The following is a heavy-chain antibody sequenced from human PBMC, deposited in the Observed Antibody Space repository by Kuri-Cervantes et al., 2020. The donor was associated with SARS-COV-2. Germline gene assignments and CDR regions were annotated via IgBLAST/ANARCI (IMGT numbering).Heavy chain of an antibody. CDR2: ISSSSSTI. J-gene: IGHJ4*02. CDR3: ARDSRGYSYGYGHLFDY. CDR1: GFTFSSYS. Sequence: GRSLKISCAASGFTFSSYSMNWVRQAPGKGLEWVSYISSSSSTIYYADSVKGRFTISRDNAKNSLYLQMNSLRDEDTAVYYCARDSRGYSYGYGHLFDYWGQGTLVTVSS. D-gene: IGHD5-18*01. V-gene: IGHV3-48*02.